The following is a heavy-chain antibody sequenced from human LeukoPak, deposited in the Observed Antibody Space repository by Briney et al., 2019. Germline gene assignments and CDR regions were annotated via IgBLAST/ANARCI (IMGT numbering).Heavy chain of an antibody. Sequence: GGSLRLSCTASGFSVSHNYMNWVRQDPGKGLEWVALIYSGGNTHYADSVKGRFTISRDNSKNTLYLQMSSLRVEDTAVYYCTRDTPGIAASVSGGWGQGTLVTVSS. J-gene: IGHJ4*02. CDR3: TRDTPGIAASVSGG. CDR1: GFSVSHNY. V-gene: IGHV3-53*01. CDR2: IYSGGNT. D-gene: IGHD6-13*01.